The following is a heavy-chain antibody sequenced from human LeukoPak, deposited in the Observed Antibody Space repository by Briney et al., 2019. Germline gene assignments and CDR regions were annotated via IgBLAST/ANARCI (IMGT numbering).Heavy chain of an antibody. Sequence: GGSLRLSCAASGFTFSSYAMHWVRQAPGKGLEWVAVISYDGGNKYYADSVKGRFTISRDNSKSTLYLQMNSLRAEDTAVYYCAKTGWDSTRPFDYWGQGTLVTVSS. CDR1: GFTFSSYA. J-gene: IGHJ4*02. CDR2: ISYDGGNK. CDR3: AKTGWDSTRPFDY. V-gene: IGHV3-30-3*01. D-gene: IGHD2-2*01.